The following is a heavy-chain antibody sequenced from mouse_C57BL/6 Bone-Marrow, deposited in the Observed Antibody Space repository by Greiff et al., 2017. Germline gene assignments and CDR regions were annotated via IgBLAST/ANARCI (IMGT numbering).Heavy chain of an antibody. D-gene: IGHD4-1*01. V-gene: IGHV1-74*04. J-gene: IGHJ3*01. CDR1: GYTFTSYW. CDR3: AIPLTSWFAY. CDR2: IHPSDSDT. Sequence: PEVQLQQPGASVKVSCKASGYTFTSYWMHWVKQRPGQGLEWIGRIHPSDSDTNYNQKFKGKATLTVDKSSSTAYMQLSSLTSEDSAVYYCAIPLTSWFAYWGQGTLVTVSA.